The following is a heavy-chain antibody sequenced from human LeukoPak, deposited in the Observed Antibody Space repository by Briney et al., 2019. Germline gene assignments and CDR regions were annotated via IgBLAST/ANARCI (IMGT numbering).Heavy chain of an antibody. CDR1: GFTFSSYA. D-gene: IGHD5-24*01. J-gene: IGHJ4*02. Sequence: GGSLRLSCAASGFTFSSYAMNWVRQAPGKGLEWGSGISDGGDNTYYADSVKGRFTISRDNSKNTMCLQMNSLRAEDTAVYYCAKSRDGYNMFYFNYWGQGALVTVSS. V-gene: IGHV3-23*01. CDR2: ISDGGDNT. CDR3: AKSRDGYNMFYFNY.